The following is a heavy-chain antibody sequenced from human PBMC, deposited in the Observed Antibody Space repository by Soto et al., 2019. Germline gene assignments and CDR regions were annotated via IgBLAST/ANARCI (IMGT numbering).Heavy chain of an antibody. CDR2: MNPNSGNT. D-gene: IGHD3-9*01. Sequence: ASVKVSCKASGYTFTSYDINWVRQATGQGLEWMGWMNPNSGNTGYAQKFQGRVTMTRNTSISTAYMELSSLRSEDTAVYYCATHRASALYDILTGYYSGFRNWFDPWSQ. CDR3: ATHRASALYDILTGYYSGFRNWFDP. J-gene: IGHJ5*02. V-gene: IGHV1-8*01. CDR1: GYTFTSYD.